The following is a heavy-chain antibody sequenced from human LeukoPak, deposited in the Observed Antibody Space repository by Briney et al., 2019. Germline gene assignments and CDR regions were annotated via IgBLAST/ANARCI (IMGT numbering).Heavy chain of an antibody. CDR2: IIPTFGTA. CDR3: ARTYYDSSGYTNWFDH. J-gene: IGHJ5*02. D-gene: IGHD3-22*01. CDR1: GGTFSSYA. V-gene: IGHV1-69*05. Sequence: SVKVSCKASGGTFSSYAISWVRQAPGQGLEWMGGIIPTFGTANYAQKFQGRVTITTDESTSTAYMELSSLRSEDTAVYYCARTYYDSSGYTNWFDHWGQGTLVTVSS.